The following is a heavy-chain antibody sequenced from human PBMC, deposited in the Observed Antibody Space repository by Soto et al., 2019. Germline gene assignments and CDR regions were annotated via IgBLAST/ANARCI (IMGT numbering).Heavy chain of an antibody. CDR3: AKRRRDGYNYPFDY. D-gene: IGHD5-12*01. Sequence: PGGSLRLSCAASGFTFSSYAMSWVRQAPGKGLEWVSAISGSGGSTYYADSVKGRFTISRDNSKNTLYLQMNSLRAGDTAVYYCAKRRRDGYNYPFDYWGQGTLVTVSS. CDR1: GFTFSSYA. J-gene: IGHJ4*02. CDR2: ISGSGGST. V-gene: IGHV3-23*01.